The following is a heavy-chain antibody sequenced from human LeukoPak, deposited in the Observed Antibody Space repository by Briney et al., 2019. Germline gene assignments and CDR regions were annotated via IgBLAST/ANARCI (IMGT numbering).Heavy chain of an antibody. D-gene: IGHD4-17*01. CDR3: ARSTVSDDAFDI. J-gene: IGHJ3*02. Sequence: PSETLSLTCTGSGGSISSSSSYWGWIRQPPGKGLEWIGSIYYSGSTSYNPSLKSRVTISVDTSKNQCSLKLSSVTAADTAVYYCARSTVSDDAFDIWGQGTMVTVSS. CDR2: IYYSGST. V-gene: IGHV4-39*01. CDR1: GGSISSSSSY.